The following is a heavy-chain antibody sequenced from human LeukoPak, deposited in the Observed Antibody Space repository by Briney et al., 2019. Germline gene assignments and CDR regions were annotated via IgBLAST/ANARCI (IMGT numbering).Heavy chain of an antibody. J-gene: IGHJ6*02. D-gene: IGHD6-13*01. CDR1: GFTFSSYE. V-gene: IGHV3-48*03. CDR3: ARVQQPSGIQGYYYGMDV. CDR2: ISSGGSTT. Sequence: GGSLRLSCAASGFTFSSYEMKWVRQAPGKGLEWVSYISSGGSTTYSADSVKGRFTISRDNAKNSLYLQMNSPRAEDTAVYYCARVQQPSGIQGYYYGMDVWGQGTTVTVSS.